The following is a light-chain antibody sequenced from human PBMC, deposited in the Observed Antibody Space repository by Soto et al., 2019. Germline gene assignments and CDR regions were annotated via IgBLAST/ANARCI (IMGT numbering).Light chain of an antibody. V-gene: IGKV1-27*01. CDR3: QKYNSAPLT. J-gene: IGKJ4*01. Sequence: DIRMTQSPSSLSASVGDRVTITCRTSQGITNFLAWYQQKPGKPPKLLIYAASTLQSGVPSRFSGSGSETDFTLTISSLQPEDVATYYCQKYNSAPLTFGGGTKVDIK. CDR2: AAS. CDR1: QGITNF.